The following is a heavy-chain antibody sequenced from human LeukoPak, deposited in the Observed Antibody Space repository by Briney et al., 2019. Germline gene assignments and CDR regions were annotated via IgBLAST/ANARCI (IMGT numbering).Heavy chain of an antibody. D-gene: IGHD3-10*01. CDR2: INAGNGNT. CDR3: AITPIKKYYYGSGSLKPLDYYYGMDV. V-gene: IGHV1-3*01. Sequence: ASVKVSCKASGYTFTSYAMHWVRQAPGQRLEWMGWINAGNGNTKYSQKFQGRVTITRDTSASTAYMELSSLRSEDTAVYYCAITPIKKYYYGSGSLKPLDYYYGMDVWGKGTTVTVSS. CDR1: GYTFTSYA. J-gene: IGHJ6*04.